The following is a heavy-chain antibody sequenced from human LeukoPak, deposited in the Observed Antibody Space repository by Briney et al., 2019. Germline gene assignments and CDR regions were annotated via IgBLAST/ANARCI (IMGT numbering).Heavy chain of an antibody. V-gene: IGHV3-30-3*01. D-gene: IGHD3-22*01. CDR2: ISYDGSNK. J-gene: IGHJ3*02. Sequence: PGRSLRLSCAASGFTFSSYAMHWVRQAPGKGLEWVAVISYDGSNKYYADSVKGRFTISRDNSKNTLYLQMNSLRAEDTAIYYCARDQAHYFDTTGDAFDIWGQGTMVTVSS. CDR3: ARDQAHYFDTTGDAFDI. CDR1: GFTFSSYA.